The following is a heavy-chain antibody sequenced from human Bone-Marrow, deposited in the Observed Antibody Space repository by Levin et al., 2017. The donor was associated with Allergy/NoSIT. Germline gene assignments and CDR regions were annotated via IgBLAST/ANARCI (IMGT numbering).Heavy chain of an antibody. D-gene: IGHD1-26*01. CDR2: ISYDGSNK. J-gene: IGHJ1*01. CDR3: AKDRVGATSMGAFQH. CDR1: GFTFSSYG. V-gene: IGHV3-30*18. Sequence: TGGSLRLSCAASGFTFSSYGMHWVRQAPGKGLEWVAVISYDGSNKYYADSVKGRFTISRDNSKNTLYLQMNSLRAEDTAVYYCAKDRVGATSMGAFQHWGQGTLVTVSS.